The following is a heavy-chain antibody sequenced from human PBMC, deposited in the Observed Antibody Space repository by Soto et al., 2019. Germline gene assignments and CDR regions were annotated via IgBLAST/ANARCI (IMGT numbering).Heavy chain of an antibody. V-gene: IGHV3-33*01. CDR1: GFTFSNYA. CDR2: IWYDGSNK. J-gene: IGHJ4*02. Sequence: QVQLVESGGGVVQPGRSLRLSCAASGFTFSNYAMHWVRQAPGKGLEWVAVIWYDGSNKYYVDSGKGRFTISRDNSKNTLYLQMNSLRAEDTAVYYCARETDPYYFGSGRLNYWGQGALVTVSS. CDR3: ARETDPYYFGSGRLNY. D-gene: IGHD3-10*01.